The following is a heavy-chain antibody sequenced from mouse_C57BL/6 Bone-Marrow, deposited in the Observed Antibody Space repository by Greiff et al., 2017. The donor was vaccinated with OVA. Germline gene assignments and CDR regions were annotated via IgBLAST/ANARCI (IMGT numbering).Heavy chain of an antibody. CDR2: INPNNGGT. CDR1: GYTFTDYY. CDR3: ARDDYDGGAWFAY. V-gene: IGHV1-26*01. J-gene: IGHJ3*01. D-gene: IGHD2-4*01. Sequence: EVQLQQSGPELVKPGASVKISCKASGYTFTDYYMNWVKQSHGKSLEWIGDINPNNGGTSYNQKFKGKATLTVDKSSSTAYMELRILTSEDSAVYYCARDDYDGGAWFAYGGQGTLVTVSA.